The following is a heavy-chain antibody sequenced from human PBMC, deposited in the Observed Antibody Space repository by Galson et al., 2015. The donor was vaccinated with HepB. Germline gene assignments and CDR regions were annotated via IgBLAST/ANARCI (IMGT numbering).Heavy chain of an antibody. Sequence: SVKVSCKASGYTFTGYYMHWVRQAPGQGLEWMGWINPNSGGTNYAQKFQGRITMTRDTSISTAYMELSRLRSDDTAVYYCARVGYDSSGYHFDYWGQGTLVTVSS. CDR3: ARVGYDSSGYHFDY. CDR2: INPNSGGT. J-gene: IGHJ4*02. V-gene: IGHV1-2*02. D-gene: IGHD3-22*01. CDR1: GYTFTGYY.